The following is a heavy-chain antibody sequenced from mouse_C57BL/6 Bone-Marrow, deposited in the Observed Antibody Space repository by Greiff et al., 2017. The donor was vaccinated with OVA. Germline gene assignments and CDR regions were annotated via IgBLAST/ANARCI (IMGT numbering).Heavy chain of an antibody. V-gene: IGHV1-82*01. CDR3: ARWGYYYGSSFDY. D-gene: IGHD1-1*01. CDR1: GYAFSSSW. CDR2: IYPGDGDT. Sequence: VNVVESGPELVKPGASVKISCKASGYAFSSSWMNWVKQRPGKGLGWIGRIYPGDGDTNYNGKFKGKATLTADKSSSTAYMQLSSLTSEDSAVYFCARWGYYYGSSFDYWGQGTTLTVSS. J-gene: IGHJ2*01.